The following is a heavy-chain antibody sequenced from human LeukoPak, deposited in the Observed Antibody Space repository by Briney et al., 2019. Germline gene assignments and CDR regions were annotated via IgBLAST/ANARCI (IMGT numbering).Heavy chain of an antibody. Sequence: GESLKISCKGSGYGFTSYWIAWVRQMPGKGLEWMGIIYPRDSNIRYNPPFQGQVTISADKSITTAYLQWSSLKASDTAMYYCARMIGLGEVSPYFDYWGQGTLVTASS. D-gene: IGHD3-16*02. CDR1: GYGFTSYW. CDR2: IYPRDSNI. CDR3: ARMIGLGEVSPYFDY. V-gene: IGHV5-51*01. J-gene: IGHJ4*02.